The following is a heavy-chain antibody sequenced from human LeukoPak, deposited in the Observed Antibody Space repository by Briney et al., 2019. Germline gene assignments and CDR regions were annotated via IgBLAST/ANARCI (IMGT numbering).Heavy chain of an antibody. V-gene: IGHV3-23*01. J-gene: IGHJ4*02. D-gene: IGHD1-26*01. CDR1: GFTYSSYD. CDR3: AKALSGSNAVADY. Sequence: PGGSLRLSCAACGFTYSSYDMTWVRQAPGKGLEWVSSISGSGDNTYYAAPVKARFTISRDNSKHTLYLQMHSLRAEDTAVYYCAKALSGSNAVADYWGQGTPVTVSS. CDR2: ISGSGDNT.